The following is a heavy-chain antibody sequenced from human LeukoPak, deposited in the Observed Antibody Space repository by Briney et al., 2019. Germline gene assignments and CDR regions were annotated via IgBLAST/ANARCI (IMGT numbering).Heavy chain of an antibody. D-gene: IGHD3-10*01. V-gene: IGHV4-59*01. CDR1: GGSLSSYC. J-gene: IGHJ3*02. CDR3: TRVAFGDHFDI. Sequence: SETLSLTCAVSGGSLSSYCWSWVRQSPGKRLEWIGYLCDSGSTSFNPSLKSRVTISLDTSKNQFSLKVTSMTAADTAVYYCTRVAFGDHFDIWGQGTMVTVSS. CDR2: LCDSGST.